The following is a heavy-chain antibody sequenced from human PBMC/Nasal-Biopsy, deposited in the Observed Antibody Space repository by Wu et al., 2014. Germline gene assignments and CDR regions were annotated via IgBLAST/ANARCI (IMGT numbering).Heavy chain of an antibody. CDR2: IYSSENT. CDR1: GDSISSGSYY. Sequence: TLSLTCDVSGDSISSGSYYWSWIRQPAGQGLEWIGRIYSSENTYYNPSLKSRVTISGDTPKKQFSLTLNSVTATDTAMYYCADHRMVVGLLFDSWGQGTLVTVSS. D-gene: IGHD3-10*02. V-gene: IGHV4-61*02. CDR3: ADHRMVVGLLFDS. J-gene: IGHJ4*02.